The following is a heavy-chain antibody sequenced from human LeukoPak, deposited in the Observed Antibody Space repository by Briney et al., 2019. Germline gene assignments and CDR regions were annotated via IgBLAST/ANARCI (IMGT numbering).Heavy chain of an antibody. CDR2: ISSSSSYI. J-gene: IGHJ4*02. D-gene: IGHD4-23*01. V-gene: IGHV3-21*01. CDR3: ARAVVTLDDY. CDR1: GFTFSSYW. Sequence: PGGSLRLSCEASGFTFSSYWMSWVRQAPGKGLEWVSSISSSSSYIYYADSVKGRFTISRDNAKNSLYLQMNSLRAEDTAVYYCARAVVTLDDYWGQGTLVTVSS.